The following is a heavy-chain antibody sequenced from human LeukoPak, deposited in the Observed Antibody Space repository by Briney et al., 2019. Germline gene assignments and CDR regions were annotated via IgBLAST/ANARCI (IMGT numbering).Heavy chain of an antibody. CDR2: IYTSGST. Sequence: SETLSLTCAVYGGSFSGYYWSWIRQPAGKGLEWIGRIYTSGSTNYNPSLKSRVTISVDTSKNQFSLKLSSVTASDTAVYYCARVDNWNLGYFDYWGQGTLVTVSS. V-gene: IGHV4-59*10. J-gene: IGHJ4*02. D-gene: IGHD1-1*01. CDR3: ARVDNWNLGYFDY. CDR1: GGSFSGYY.